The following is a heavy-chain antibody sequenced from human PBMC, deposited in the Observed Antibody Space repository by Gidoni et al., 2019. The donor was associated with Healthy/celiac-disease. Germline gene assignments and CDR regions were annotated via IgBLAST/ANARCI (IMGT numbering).Heavy chain of an antibody. D-gene: IGHD2-21*02. V-gene: IGHV3-49*05. J-gene: IGHJ4*02. CDR1: GFTFGDYA. Sequence: EVQLVESGGGLVKPGRSLRLSCTASGFTFGDYAMSWFRQAPGKGLGLVCFIRSKADGGTTVYAASVKGRFTISRDDSKSIAYLQMNSLKTEDTAVYYCTRGGCGGGDCPFDYWGQGTLVTVSS. CDR3: TRGGCGGGDCPFDY. CDR2: IRSKADGGTT.